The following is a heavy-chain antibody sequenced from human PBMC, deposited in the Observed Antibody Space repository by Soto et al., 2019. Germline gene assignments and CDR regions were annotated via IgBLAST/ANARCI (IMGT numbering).Heavy chain of an antibody. D-gene: IGHD3-16*01. CDR3: ARIRVYDSYNYDVMAV. CDR1: GDSVSSNSAA. CDR2: TYYRSKWYN. Sequence: QTLSRTCAISGDSVSSNSAAWNWIRQSPSRGLEWLGRTYYRSKWYNDYAVSVKSRITINPDTSKNQFSLQLNSVTPEDTAIYYCARIRVYDSYNYDVMAVWGQGTTDTVSS. J-gene: IGHJ6*02. V-gene: IGHV6-1*01.